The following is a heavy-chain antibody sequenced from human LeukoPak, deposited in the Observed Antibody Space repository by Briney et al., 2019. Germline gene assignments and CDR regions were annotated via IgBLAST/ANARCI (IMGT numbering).Heavy chain of an antibody. J-gene: IGHJ4*02. CDR2: IYTSGST. CDR3: ARGRGWYYDSSGPFDY. CDR1: GGSISSGSYY. V-gene: IGHV4-61*02. D-gene: IGHD3-22*01. Sequence: SETLSLTCTVSGGSISSGSYYWSWIRQPAGKGLEWIGRIYTSGSTNYNPSLKSRVTISVGTPKNQFSLKLSSVTAADTAVYYCARGRGWYYDSSGPFDYWGQGTLVTVSS.